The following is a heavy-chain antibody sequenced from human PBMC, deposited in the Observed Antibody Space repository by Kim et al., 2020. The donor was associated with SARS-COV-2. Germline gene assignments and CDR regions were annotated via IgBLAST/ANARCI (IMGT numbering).Heavy chain of an antibody. J-gene: IGHJ4*02. CDR1: GASVNSYY. CDR2: IYYSGNT. V-gene: IGHV4-59*02. D-gene: IGHD3-22*01. Sequence: SETLSLTCTVSGASVNSYYSSWYRQFPGKGLEWIGYIYYSGNTKYNPSLKSRVTISLDRSKNQFSLNLRSVTAADTAMYYCARDVNYYDSSFDSVWGQGTLVTV. CDR3: ARDVNYYDSSFDSV.